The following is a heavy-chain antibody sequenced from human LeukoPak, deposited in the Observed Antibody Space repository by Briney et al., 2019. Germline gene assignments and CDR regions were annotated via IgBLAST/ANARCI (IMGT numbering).Heavy chain of an antibody. J-gene: IGHJ4*02. V-gene: IGHV3-11*01. Sequence: GGSLRLSCAVSGFTFTDTYMTWIRQAPGKGLESLSYISPSGTDISYADSVKGRFTISRDNAKNSLYLQMDSLRAEDTAIYYCAKGTQPYYQDYWGQGTLVTVSS. CDR1: GFTFTDTY. CDR2: ISPSGTDI. CDR3: AKGTQPYYQDY. D-gene: IGHD3-22*01.